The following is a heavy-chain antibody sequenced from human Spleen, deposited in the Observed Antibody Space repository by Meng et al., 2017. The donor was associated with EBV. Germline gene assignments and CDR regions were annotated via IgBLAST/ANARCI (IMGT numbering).Heavy chain of an antibody. J-gene: IGHJ4*02. CDR1: GGTFRSDA. D-gene: IGHD3-10*01. CDR3: ASESGREFTPDY. Sequence: QVQVVQSGAEVKKPGSSVKVSCKTSGGTFRSDAISWVRQAPGQGLEWMGGLIPLSDAPHYAQKFQGRVTITADESTSTHYLDLSGLRAEDTAVYYCASESGREFTPDYWGQGTLVTVSS. CDR2: LIPLSDAP. V-gene: IGHV1-69*01.